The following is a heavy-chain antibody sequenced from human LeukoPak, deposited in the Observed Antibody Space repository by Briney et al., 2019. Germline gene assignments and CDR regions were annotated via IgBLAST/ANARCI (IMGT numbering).Heavy chain of an antibody. CDR3: ARSPGILGANYFDY. D-gene: IGHD1-26*01. V-gene: IGHV3-23*01. CDR1: GFTFSTYA. Sequence: GGSLRLSCAASGFTFSTYALSWVRQAPGKGLEWVSSISGSGSGGSTYYADSVKGRFTISRYNSKNTLNLQMNSLRAEDTAVYYCARSPGILGANYFDYWGQGTLVTVSS. J-gene: IGHJ4*02. CDR2: ISGSGSGGST.